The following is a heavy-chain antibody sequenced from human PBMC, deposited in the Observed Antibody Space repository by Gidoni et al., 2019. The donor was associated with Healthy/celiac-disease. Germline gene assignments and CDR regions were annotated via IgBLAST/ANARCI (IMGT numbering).Heavy chain of an antibody. CDR1: GFTFSTYA. CDR3: AKALPCSSTSCSFTFSYYYYGMDV. Sequence: EVQLLESGGGLVQPGGSLRLSCAASGFTFSTYAMSWFRQAPGKGLEWVSASSGMGGSTYYADSGKGRFTSARDNSKNTLYLQMNSLRAEDTAVYYCAKALPCSSTSCSFTFSYYYYGMDVWGQGTTVTVSS. D-gene: IGHD2-2*01. CDR2: SSGMGGST. J-gene: IGHJ6*02. V-gene: IGHV3-23*01.